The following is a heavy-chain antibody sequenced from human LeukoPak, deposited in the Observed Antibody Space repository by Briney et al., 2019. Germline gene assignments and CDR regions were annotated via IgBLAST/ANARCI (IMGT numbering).Heavy chain of an antibody. CDR3: ARVREPTSSGPRYSYMGV. Sequence: LPGGSLRLSCAASGFTFSSYAMHWVRQAPGKGLEWVAVISYDGSNKYYADSVKGRFTISRDTSKNTLYLHMNSLRREDTAVYFCARVREPTSSGPRYSYMGVWGKGTTVTVSS. D-gene: IGHD3-22*01. J-gene: IGHJ6*03. V-gene: IGHV3-30*14. CDR2: ISYDGSNK. CDR1: GFTFSSYA.